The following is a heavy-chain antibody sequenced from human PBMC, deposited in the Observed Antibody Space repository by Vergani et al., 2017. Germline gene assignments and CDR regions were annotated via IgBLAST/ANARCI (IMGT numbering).Heavy chain of an antibody. V-gene: IGHV4-61*02. CDR1: GGSISAGYYF. CDR3: AQRSGGYYSGGKVHPLRTAFDV. D-gene: IGHD2-15*01. CDR2: ISASGNA. J-gene: IGHJ3*01. Sequence: QVQLQASGPGRVKPSQTLSLTCTMSGGSISAGYYFWSWIRQPAGKGLEWLGHISASGNASHSPSLKTRVSMSVDTSKNQFSLTLTSVTAADTAIYFCAQRSGGYYSGGKVHPLRTAFDVWGHGTVVTVSS.